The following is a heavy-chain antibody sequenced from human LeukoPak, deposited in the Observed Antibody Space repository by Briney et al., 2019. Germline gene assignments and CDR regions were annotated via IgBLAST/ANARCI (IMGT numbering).Heavy chain of an antibody. V-gene: IGHV4-61*01. CDR3: ATTRDSAMVTFDY. CDR1: GGSVSSGSYY. D-gene: IGHD5-18*01. Sequence: SETLSLTCTVSGGSVSSGSYYWSWIRQPPGKGLEWIGYIYYSGSTNYNPSLKSRVTISVDTSKNQFSLKLSSVTAADTAVYYCATTRDSAMVTFDYWGQGTLVTVSS. CDR2: IYYSGST. J-gene: IGHJ4*02.